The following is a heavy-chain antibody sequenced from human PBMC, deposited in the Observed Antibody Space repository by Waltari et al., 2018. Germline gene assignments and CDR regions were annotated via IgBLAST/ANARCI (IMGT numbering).Heavy chain of an antibody. CDR1: GGSISSTRYY. D-gene: IGHD2-15*01. Sequence: QLQLQESGPGLVTPSETLSLTCPVSGGSISSTRYYSGWIRQPPGRGLEWIGSFSYDANTYYNPSLKSRITISVDTSKNQFSLQLRSVTAADTAIYYCARPGRVGGGSLMGLDYWGQGTLVTVSS. V-gene: IGHV4-39*01. J-gene: IGHJ4*02. CDR2: FSYDANT. CDR3: ARPGRVGGGSLMGLDY.